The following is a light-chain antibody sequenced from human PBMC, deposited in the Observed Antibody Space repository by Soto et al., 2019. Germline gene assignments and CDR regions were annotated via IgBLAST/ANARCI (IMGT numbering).Light chain of an antibody. CDR2: EVT. V-gene: IGLV2-14*01. Sequence: LTQPASVSGSPGQSITISCTGTSSHFGSYDYVSWYQQHPGKVPKLIIYEVTNRPSGVSNRFSGSKSGNTASLTISGLQAEDEADYYCSSYTTSSTRVFGPGTKVTVL. CDR3: SSYTTSSTRV. J-gene: IGLJ1*01. CDR1: SSHFGSYDY.